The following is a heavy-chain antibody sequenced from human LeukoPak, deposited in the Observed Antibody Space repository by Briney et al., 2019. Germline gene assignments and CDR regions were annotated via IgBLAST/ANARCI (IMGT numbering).Heavy chain of an antibody. Sequence: SETLSLTCTVSGGSISSSGYYWSWIRQHPGKGLEWIGYIYYSGSTYYNPSLKSRVTISVDTSKNQFSLKLSSVTAADTAVYYCARQYSSSWYVADYWGQGTLVTVSS. CDR1: GGSISSSGYY. V-gene: IGHV4-31*03. CDR3: ARQYSSSWYVADY. D-gene: IGHD6-13*01. J-gene: IGHJ4*02. CDR2: IYYSGST.